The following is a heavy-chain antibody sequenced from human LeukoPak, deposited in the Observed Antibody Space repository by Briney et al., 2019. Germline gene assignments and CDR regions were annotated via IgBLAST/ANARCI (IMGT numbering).Heavy chain of an antibody. CDR1: GFTFGDYA. Sequence: GGSLRLSCTASGFTFGDYAMSWVRQAPGKGLEWVGFIRSKAYGGTTEYAASVKGRFTISRDDSKIIAYLQMHSLKTEDTAVYYCTRDARYCSSTSCYGADWGQGTLVTISS. V-gene: IGHV3-49*04. CDR3: TRDARYCSSTSCYGAD. CDR2: IRSKAYGGTT. J-gene: IGHJ4*02. D-gene: IGHD2-2*01.